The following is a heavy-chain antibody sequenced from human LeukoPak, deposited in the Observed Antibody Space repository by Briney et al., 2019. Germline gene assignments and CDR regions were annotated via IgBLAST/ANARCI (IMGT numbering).Heavy chain of an antibody. Sequence: GRSLILSCKASGFTFGEYDMSWVRQAPGKRLQWIGFIRSKLYRGTTEYAASVKGRFTISRDDSKSIAYLQMSSLKIEDTAIYYCARAGTDYNNYNYPFWGHGTPVTVSS. CDR3: ARAGTDYNNYNYPF. V-gene: IGHV3-49*04. D-gene: IGHD4-11*01. CDR2: IRSKLYRGTT. J-gene: IGHJ4*01. CDR1: GFTFGEYD.